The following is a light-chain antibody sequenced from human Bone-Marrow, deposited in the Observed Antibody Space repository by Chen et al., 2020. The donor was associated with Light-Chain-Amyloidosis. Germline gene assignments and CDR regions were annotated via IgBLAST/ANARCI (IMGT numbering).Light chain of an antibody. J-gene: IGLJ2*01. CDR1: SSNTGARYD. V-gene: IGLV1-40*01. CDR3: QSSDTSLSSPVI. Sequence: QSVLTQPPSVSGAPVQRVTISCIVNSSNTGARYDIHWYQQIPGKAPKLLMYDDNIRAAGGPDRISGSRSGTAASLVIAGLQPDDEADYYCQSSDTSLSSPVIFGGGTKLTVL. CDR2: DDN.